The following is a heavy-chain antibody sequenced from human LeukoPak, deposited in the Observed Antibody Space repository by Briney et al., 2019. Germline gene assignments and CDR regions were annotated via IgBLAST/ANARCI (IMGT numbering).Heavy chain of an antibody. CDR2: IYYSGTT. V-gene: IGHV4-59*12. CDR1: GFTLSSYS. CDR3: ARVRRIGASLGWFDP. Sequence: GSLRLSCAASGFTLSSYSMKWVRQPPGKGLEWIGNIYYSGTTYYNPSLKSRVTISVDTSKNQFSLKLSSVTAADTAVYYCARVRRIGASLGWFDPWGQGTLVTVSS. D-gene: IGHD5-12*01. J-gene: IGHJ5*02.